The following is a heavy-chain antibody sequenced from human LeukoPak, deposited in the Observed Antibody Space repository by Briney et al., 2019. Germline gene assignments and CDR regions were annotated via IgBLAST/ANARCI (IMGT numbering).Heavy chain of an antibody. CDR1: GYTFTSYG. CDR3: AREAVAALRHWFDP. J-gene: IGHJ5*02. D-gene: IGHD6-19*01. CDR2: TSAYNGNT. V-gene: IGHV1-18*01. Sequence: GASVKVSCKASGYTFTSYGISWVRQAPGQGLEWMGWTSAYNGNTNYAQKLQGRVTMTTDTSTSTAYMELRSLRSDDTAVYYCAREAVAALRHWFDPWGQGTLVTVSS.